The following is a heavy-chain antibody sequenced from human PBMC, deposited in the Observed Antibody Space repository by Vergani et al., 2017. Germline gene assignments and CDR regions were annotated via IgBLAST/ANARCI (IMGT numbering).Heavy chain of an antibody. CDR2: LYASGST. Sequence: QVQLQESGPRLVKPSETLSLTCSVSGGSMSGYYWGWIRQSPEKGLEWIGSLYASGSTYYSPSLKSRVAISIDTSKNHFSLRLSSVTAADTAVYYCARHLRGYSYGVFDYWGQGREVTVSS. D-gene: IGHD5-18*01. CDR3: ARHLRGYSYGVFDY. J-gene: IGHJ4*02. V-gene: IGHV4-4*09. CDR1: GGSMSGYY.